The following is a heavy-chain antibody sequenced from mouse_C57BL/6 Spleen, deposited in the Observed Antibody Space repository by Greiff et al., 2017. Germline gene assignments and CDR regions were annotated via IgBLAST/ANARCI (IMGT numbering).Heavy chain of an antibody. D-gene: IGHD2-1*01. CDR1: GYAFSSSW. CDR2: IYPGDGDT. Sequence: QVQLKESGPELVKPGASVKISCKASGYAFSSSWMNWVKQRPGKGLAWIGRIYPGDGDTNYNGKFKGKATLTADKSSSTAYMQLRSLTSANSAVYFCARSDYGNCSFDYWGQGTTLTVSS. CDR3: ARSDYGNCSFDY. V-gene: IGHV1-82*01. J-gene: IGHJ2*01.